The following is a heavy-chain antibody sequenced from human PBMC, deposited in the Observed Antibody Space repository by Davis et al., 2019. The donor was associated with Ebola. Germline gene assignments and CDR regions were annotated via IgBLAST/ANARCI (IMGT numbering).Heavy chain of an antibody. CDR3: ARDRYCSSTSCYGDMDV. Sequence: PGGSLRLSCAASGFTFSSYAMHWVRQAPGKGLEYVSAISSNGGSTYYANSVKGRFTISRDNSKNTLYLQMGSLRAEDMAVYYCARDRYCSSTSCYGDMDVWGKGTTVTVSS. J-gene: IGHJ6*03. D-gene: IGHD2-2*01. CDR2: ISSNGGST. CDR1: GFTFSSYA. V-gene: IGHV3-64*01.